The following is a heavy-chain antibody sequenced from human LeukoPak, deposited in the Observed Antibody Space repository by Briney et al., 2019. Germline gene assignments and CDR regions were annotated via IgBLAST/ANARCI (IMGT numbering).Heavy chain of an antibody. CDR2: ISYTGRT. CDR1: GGSISNYY. D-gene: IGHD1-26*01. J-gene: IGHJ5*02. V-gene: IGHV4-59*01. Sequence: SETLSLTCTVSGGSISNYYWSWIRQPPGEGLEWIGFISYTGRTNYNPSLKSRVTVSVDTSKNQFSLKVTSVTAADTAVYYCARTIKSGNYYWFDPWGQGTLVTVSS. CDR3: ARTIKSGNYYWFDP.